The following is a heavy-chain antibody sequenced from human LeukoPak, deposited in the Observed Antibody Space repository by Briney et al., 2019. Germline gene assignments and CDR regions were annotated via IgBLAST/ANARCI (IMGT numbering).Heavy chain of an antibody. J-gene: IGHJ4*02. V-gene: IGHV1-69*04. Sequence: SVKVSCKASGGTFSSYANSWVRQAPGQGLEWMGRIIPILGIANHAQKFQGRVTITADKSTSTAYMELSSLRSEDTAVYYCARDGPITYYYDSSGYYPFDYWGQGTLVTVSS. CDR1: GGTFSSYA. CDR2: IIPILGIA. CDR3: ARDGPITYYYDSSGYYPFDY. D-gene: IGHD3-22*01.